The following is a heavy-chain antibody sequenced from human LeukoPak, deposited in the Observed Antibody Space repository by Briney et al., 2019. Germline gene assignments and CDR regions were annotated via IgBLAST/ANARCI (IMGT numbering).Heavy chain of an antibody. CDR3: ARDTSGYRGY. V-gene: IGHV3-30-3*01. D-gene: IGHD3-10*01. CDR2: ISYDGSNK. J-gene: IGHJ4*02. Sequence: PGGSLRLSCAASGFTFSSYAMHWVRQAPDKGLEWVAVISYDGSNKYYADSVKGRFTISRDNSKNTLYLQMNSLRAEDTAVYYCARDTSGYRGYWGQGTLVTVSS. CDR1: GFTFSSYA.